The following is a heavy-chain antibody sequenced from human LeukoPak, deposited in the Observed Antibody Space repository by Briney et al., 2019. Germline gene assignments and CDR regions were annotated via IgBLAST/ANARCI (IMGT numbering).Heavy chain of an antibody. V-gene: IGHV3-21*01. CDR3: ARDLELVYYDSTGNDY. Sequence: GGSLRLSRAASGFTFDTYRMNWVRQAPGKGLEWVSSISASGSYIYYADSLKGRFTISRDNAKNTLYLQMNGLRAEDTAVYYCARDLELVYYDSTGNDYWGQGTLVTVSS. D-gene: IGHD3-22*01. CDR2: ISASGSYI. CDR1: GFTFDTYR. J-gene: IGHJ4*02.